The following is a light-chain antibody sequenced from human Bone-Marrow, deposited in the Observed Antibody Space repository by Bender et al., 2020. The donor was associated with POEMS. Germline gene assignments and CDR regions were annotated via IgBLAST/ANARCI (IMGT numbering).Light chain of an antibody. V-gene: IGLV2-14*03. CDR3: SSYADTGTLVI. CDR2: DVS. CDR1: TSNIGDYDY. J-gene: IGLJ2*01. Sequence: QSALTQPASVSGSPGQSITISCTGTTSNIGDYDYVSWYQHHPGKAPRLLIYDVSSRPSGISHRFSGSKSGNTASLTISGLQAEDEAHYYCSSYADTGTLVIFGGGTTLTVL.